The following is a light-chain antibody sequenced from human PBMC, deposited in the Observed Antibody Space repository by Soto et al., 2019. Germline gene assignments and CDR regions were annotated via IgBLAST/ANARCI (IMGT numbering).Light chain of an antibody. CDR2: SNN. V-gene: IGLV1-44*01. CDR3: AAWDDSLNGYV. CDR1: SSNIGSNT. Sequence: QSVLTQPPSASGTPGQRVTISCSGSSSNIGSNTVNWYQQLPGTAPKLLIYSNNQRTSGVPDRFSGSKSGTSASLAISGHQSEDEADYYCAAWDDSLNGYVFGTGTKLTVL. J-gene: IGLJ1*01.